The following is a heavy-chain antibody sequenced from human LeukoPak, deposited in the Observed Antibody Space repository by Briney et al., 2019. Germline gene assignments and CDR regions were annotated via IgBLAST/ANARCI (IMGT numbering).Heavy chain of an antibody. CDR3: AGLLGSATRWNY. D-gene: IGHD3-10*01. J-gene: IGHJ4*02. V-gene: IGHV3-7*01. CDR1: GFTFSSYW. CDR2: IKQDGSEK. Sequence: PGGSLRLSCADSGFTFSSYWMSWVRQAPGKGLEWVANIKQDGSEKYYVDSVKGRFTISRDNAKNSLYLQMNSLRVEDTGVYYCAGLLGSATRWNYWGQGILVTVSS.